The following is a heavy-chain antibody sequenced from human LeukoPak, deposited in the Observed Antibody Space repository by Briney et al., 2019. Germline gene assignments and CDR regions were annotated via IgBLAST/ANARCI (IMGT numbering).Heavy chain of an antibody. D-gene: IGHD3-16*01. V-gene: IGHV3-48*04. CDR2: ISSSGSTI. J-gene: IGHJ6*02. CDR1: GFTFSSYA. CDR3: AIDTLSGSYYGMDV. Sequence: PGGSLRLSCAVPGFTFSSYAMSWVRQAPGKGLEWVSYISSSGSTIYYADSVKGRFTISRDNAKNSLYLQMNSLRAEDTAVYYCAIDTLSGSYYGMDVWGQGTTVTVSS.